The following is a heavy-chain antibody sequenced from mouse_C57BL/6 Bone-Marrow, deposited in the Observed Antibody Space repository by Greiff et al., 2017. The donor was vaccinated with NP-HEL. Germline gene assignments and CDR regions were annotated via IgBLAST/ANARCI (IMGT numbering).Heavy chain of an antibody. V-gene: IGHV6-3*01. CDR2: IRLKSDNYAT. Sequence: EVKLVESGGGLVQPGGSMKLSCVASGFTFSNYWMNWVRQSPEKGLEWVAQIRLKSDNYATHYAESVKGRFTISRDDSKSSVYLQMNNLRAEDTGIYYCTVWSWFAYWGQGTLVTVSA. CDR1: GFTFSNYW. J-gene: IGHJ3*01. CDR3: TVWSWFAY. D-gene: IGHD2-10*02.